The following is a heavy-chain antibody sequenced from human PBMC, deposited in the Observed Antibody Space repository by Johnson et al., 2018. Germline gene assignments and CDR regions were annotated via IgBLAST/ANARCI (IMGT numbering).Heavy chain of an antibody. CDR3: AIPSRMISLTDDDMDG. CDR1: GFTFGHYA. Sequence: QVQLVQSGGGVVQPGRSXRLSCAASGFTFGHYAMHWVRQAPGKGLEWLAIISYDGNNKYYGDSMKGRFTISRDNFKKTVYHQMNRLRAEDTAVYSCAIPSRMISLTDDDMDGWGKGTTVTVSS. CDR2: ISYDGNNK. V-gene: IGHV3-30-3*01. J-gene: IGHJ6*03. D-gene: IGHD3-16*01.